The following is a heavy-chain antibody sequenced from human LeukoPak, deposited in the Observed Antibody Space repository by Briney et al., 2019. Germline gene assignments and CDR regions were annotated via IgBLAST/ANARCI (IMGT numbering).Heavy chain of an antibody. J-gene: IGHJ4*02. CDR1: GFSFSKYG. CDR3: SGGYRTY. D-gene: IGHD2-15*01. CDR2: IHFDGSKQ. V-gene: IGHV3-30*02. Sequence: GGSLRLSCVASGFSFSKYGMHWVRQAPGKGLEWVAFIHFDGSKQYYADSVKGRSTISRDNSKNTLYLQMNSLRAEDTAVYYCSGGYRTYWGQGTLVTVSS.